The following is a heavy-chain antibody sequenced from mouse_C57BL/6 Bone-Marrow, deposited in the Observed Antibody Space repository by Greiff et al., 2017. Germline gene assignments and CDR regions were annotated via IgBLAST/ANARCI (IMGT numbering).Heavy chain of an antibody. CDR3: ASGGFAY. Sequence: EVKLVESGGGLVQPGGSLKLSCAASGFTFSDYYMYWVRQTPEKRLEWVAYISNGGGSTYYPDTVKDRFTISRDNAKNTLYLQMSRLKSEDTAMYYCASGGFAYWGQGTLVTVSA. CDR2: ISNGGGST. V-gene: IGHV5-12*01. J-gene: IGHJ3*01. CDR1: GFTFSDYY.